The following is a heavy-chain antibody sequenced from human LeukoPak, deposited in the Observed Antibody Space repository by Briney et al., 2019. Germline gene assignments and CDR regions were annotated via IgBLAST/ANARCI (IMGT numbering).Heavy chain of an antibody. CDR1: GYTFTSYY. Sequence: ASVKVSCKASGYTFTSYYMHWVRQAPGQGLEWVGIINPSGGSTSYAQKFQGRVTMTRDTSISTAYMELSRLRSDDTAVYYCAREKCSSTSCSNWFDPWGQGTLVTVSS. CDR2: INPSGGST. V-gene: IGHV1-46*01. D-gene: IGHD2-2*01. J-gene: IGHJ5*02. CDR3: AREKCSSTSCSNWFDP.